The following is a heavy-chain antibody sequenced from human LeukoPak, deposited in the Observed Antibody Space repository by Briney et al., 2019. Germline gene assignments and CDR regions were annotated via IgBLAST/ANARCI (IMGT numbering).Heavy chain of an antibody. V-gene: IGHV3-30*02. D-gene: IGHD3-3*01. CDR2: LRNDGRNK. Sequence: PGGSLRLSCAASGFTFSSYSMNWVRQAPGKGLEWVALLRNDGRNKYYAGSVEGRFTISRDNSKDTLYLQMNRLTAEDTAVYYCAKSRRDYSFWSGYYWGQGTLVTVSS. J-gene: IGHJ4*02. CDR3: AKSRRDYSFWSGYY. CDR1: GFTFSSYS.